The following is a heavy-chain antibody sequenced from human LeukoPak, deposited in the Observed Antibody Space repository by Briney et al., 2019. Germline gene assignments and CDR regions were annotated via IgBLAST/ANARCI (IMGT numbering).Heavy chain of an antibody. J-gene: IGHJ6*03. CDR1: GGTFSSYA. V-gene: IGHV1-69*05. Sequence: GSSVKASCKASGGTFSSYAISWVRQAPGQGLEWMGRIIPIFGTANYAQKLQGRVTITTDESTSTAYMELSSLRSEDTAVYYCARARDYYYMDVWGKGTTVTVSS. CDR2: IIPIFGTA. CDR3: ARARDYYYMDV.